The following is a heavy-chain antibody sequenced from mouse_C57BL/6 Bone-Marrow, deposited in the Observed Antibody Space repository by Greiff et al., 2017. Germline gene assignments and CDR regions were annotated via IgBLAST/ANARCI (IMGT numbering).Heavy chain of an antibody. J-gene: IGHJ4*01. CDR2: INPYNGGT. V-gene: IGHV1-19*01. Sequence: VQLQQSGPVLVKPGASVKMSCKASGYTFTDYYMNWVKQSHGKSLEWIGVINPYNGGTSYNQKFKGKATLTVDKSSSTAYMELNSLTSEDSAVYYCASEGNYYEDYYARDYWGQGTSVTVSS. CDR3: ASEGNYYEDYYARDY. CDR1: GYTFTDYY. D-gene: IGHD2-4*01.